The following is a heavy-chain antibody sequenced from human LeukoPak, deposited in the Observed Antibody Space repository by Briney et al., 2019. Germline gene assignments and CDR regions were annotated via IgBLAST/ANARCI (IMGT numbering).Heavy chain of an antibody. CDR1: GGSFSGYY. D-gene: IGHD1-20*01. CDR2: INHSGST. V-gene: IGHV4-34*01. CDR3: ARGQVTGTTFDY. Sequence: PSETLSLTCAVYGGSFSGYYWSWIRQPPGKGLEWIGEINHSGSTNYNPSLKSRVTISVDTSKNQFSLKLSFVTAADTAVYYCARGQVTGTTFDYWGQGTLVTVSS. J-gene: IGHJ4*02.